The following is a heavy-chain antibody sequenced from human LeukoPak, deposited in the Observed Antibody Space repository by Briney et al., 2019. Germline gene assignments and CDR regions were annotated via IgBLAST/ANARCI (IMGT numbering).Heavy chain of an antibody. Sequence: ASVKVSCTASGYTFTGYYMYWVRQAPGQGLEWMGWMNPNSGNTGYAQKFQGRVTMTRNTSISTAYMELSSLRSEDTAVYYCARKNPMDVWGQGTTVTVSS. CDR3: ARKNPMDV. CDR2: MNPNSGNT. V-gene: IGHV1-8*02. J-gene: IGHJ6*02. CDR1: GYTFTGYY.